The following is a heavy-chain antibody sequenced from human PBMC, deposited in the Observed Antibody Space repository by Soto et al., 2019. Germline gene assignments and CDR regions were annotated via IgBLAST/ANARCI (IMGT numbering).Heavy chain of an antibody. CDR1: GVSISSSQW. V-gene: IGHV4-4*02. CDR3: GRTKDFFYGVDV. J-gene: IGHJ6*02. Sequence: QVQLQESGPGLVKPSGTLSLTCAVSGVSISSSQWWSWVRQPPGRGLEWIGEIYHNEHTNYNPSLRSRLTMSRHKSTNQASLKLSSVTAADTATYYCGRTKDFFYGVDVWGQGTTVNVSS. CDR2: IYHNEHT.